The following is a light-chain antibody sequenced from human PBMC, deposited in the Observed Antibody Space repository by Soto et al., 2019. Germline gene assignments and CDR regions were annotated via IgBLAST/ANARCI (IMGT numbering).Light chain of an antibody. CDR3: QKRTNWLT. CDR1: QNVSTY. V-gene: IGKV3-11*01. Sequence: EIVLTQSPATLSLSPGERVTLSCRASQNVSTYLAWYQQKPGQAPRHLIYDASDRATGIPARFSGSGSGTDFTLTISSLEPEDSAVYYCQKRTNWLTFGPGTKVDIK. CDR2: DAS. J-gene: IGKJ3*01.